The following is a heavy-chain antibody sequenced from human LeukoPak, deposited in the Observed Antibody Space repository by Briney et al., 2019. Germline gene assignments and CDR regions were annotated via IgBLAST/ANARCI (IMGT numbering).Heavy chain of an antibody. D-gene: IGHD3-22*01. V-gene: IGHV3-23*01. J-gene: IGHJ4*02. CDR2: IGVGGTT. Sequence: GGSLRLSCAAYGFTFSSYGMNWVRQAPGKGLEWVSGIGVGGTTYYADSVKGRFTISRDTSKNTLYLQMNSLRAEDTAVYYCAKTQGYYDCWGQGTLVTVSS. CDR3: AKTQGYYDC. CDR1: GFTFSSYG.